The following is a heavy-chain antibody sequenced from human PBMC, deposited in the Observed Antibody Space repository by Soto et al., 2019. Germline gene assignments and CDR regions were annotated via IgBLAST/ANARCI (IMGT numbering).Heavy chain of an antibody. Sequence: QVQLQESGPGLVKPSETLSLTCTVSGGSISSYYWSWIRQPPGKGLEWIGYIYYSGSTNYNPSLKSRVTISVDTSKNQFSLKLSSVTAADTAVYYCARHCRTRDCSSTGAEAFDIWGQGTMVTVSS. D-gene: IGHD2-2*01. J-gene: IGHJ3*02. CDR1: GGSISSYY. CDR2: IYYSGST. CDR3: ARHCRTRDCSSTGAEAFDI. V-gene: IGHV4-59*08.